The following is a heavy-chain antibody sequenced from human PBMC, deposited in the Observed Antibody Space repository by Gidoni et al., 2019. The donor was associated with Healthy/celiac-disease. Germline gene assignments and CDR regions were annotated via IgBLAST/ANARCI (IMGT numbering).Heavy chain of an antibody. V-gene: IGHV3-73*01. J-gene: IGHJ4*02. D-gene: IGHD3-22*01. CDR1: GFPFSGSA. CDR2: IRSKANSYAT. CDR3: TYYYDSSGPLWY. Sequence: EVQLLESGGGLVPPGGSLQLSCAASGFPFSGSAMHWVRQASGKGLEWVGRIRSKANSYATAYAASVKGRFTISRDDSKNTAYLQMNSLKTEDTAVYYCTYYYDSSGPLWYWGQGTLVTVSS.